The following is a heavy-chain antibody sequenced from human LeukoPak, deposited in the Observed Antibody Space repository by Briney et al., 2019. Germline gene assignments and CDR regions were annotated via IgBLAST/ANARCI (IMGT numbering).Heavy chain of an antibody. J-gene: IGHJ4*02. D-gene: IGHD1/OR15-1a*01. CDR2: INPNSGGT. Sequence: ASVKVSCKASGYTFTGYYMHWVRQAPGQGLEWMGWINPNSGGTNYAQKFQGRVTMTRDTSISTAYMELSRLRSDDTAVYYCAREGSGGWNKPGIYYFADGGKGPRVTV. V-gene: IGHV1-2*02. CDR3: AREGSGGWNKPGIYYFAD. CDR1: GYTFTGYY.